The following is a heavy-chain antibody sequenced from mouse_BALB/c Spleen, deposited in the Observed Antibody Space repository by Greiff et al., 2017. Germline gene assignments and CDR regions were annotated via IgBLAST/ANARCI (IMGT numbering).Heavy chain of an antibody. J-gene: IGHJ2*01. V-gene: IGHV14-4*02. Sequence: EVQLQESGAELVRSGASVKLSCTASGFNFTDYYMHWVKQRPEQGLEWIGWIDPENGDTEYAPKFQGKATMTADTSSNTAYLQLSSLTSEDTAGYYCNAQFSTTAFDYWGQGTTLTVSS. CDR3: NAQFSTTAFDY. CDR1: GFNFTDYY. D-gene: IGHD1-2*01. CDR2: IDPENGDT.